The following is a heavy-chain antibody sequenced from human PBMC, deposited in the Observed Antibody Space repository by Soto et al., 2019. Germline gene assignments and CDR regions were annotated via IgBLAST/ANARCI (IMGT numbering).Heavy chain of an antibody. J-gene: IGHJ4*02. CDR1: GSSITGSSY. V-gene: IGHV4-4*07. Sequence: PXETLSLTCTVSGSSITGSSYWSWIRQPAVKGLEWIGRFSLSGTTSYNPSLRSRVTMSADVSKNQFSLRLTSVTAADTALYYCARGMTPPGAPAWYYFDYWGQGTLVTVSS. CDR2: FSLSGTT. D-gene: IGHD2-8*02. CDR3: ARGMTPPGAPAWYYFDY.